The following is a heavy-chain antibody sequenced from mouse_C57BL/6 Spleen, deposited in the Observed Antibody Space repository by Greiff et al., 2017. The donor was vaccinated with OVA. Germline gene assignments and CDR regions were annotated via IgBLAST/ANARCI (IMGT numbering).Heavy chain of an antibody. V-gene: IGHV1-82*01. CDR2: IYPGDGDT. CDR1: GYAFSSSW. J-gene: IGHJ4*01. Sequence: QVQLKQSGPELVKPGASVKISCTASGYAFSSSWMNWVKQRPGKGLEWIGRIYPGDGDTNYNGKFKGKATLTADKSSSTAYMQLSSLTSEDSAVYFGVSSGDAMDDWGQGTSVTVSS. CDR3: VSSGDAMDD.